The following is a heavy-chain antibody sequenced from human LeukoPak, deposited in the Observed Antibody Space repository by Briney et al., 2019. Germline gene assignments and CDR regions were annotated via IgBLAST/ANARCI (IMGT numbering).Heavy chain of an antibody. D-gene: IGHD3-3*01. CDR3: AREYYDFWSGFSTGGAFDI. V-gene: IGHV3-7*01. J-gene: IGHJ3*02. Sequence: PGGSLRLSCAASGFTFSSYWMSWVRQAPGKGLEWVANIKQDGSEKYYVDSVKGRFTISRDNAKNSLYLQMNSLRAEDTAVYYCAREYYDFWSGFSTGGAFDIWGQGTMVTVSS. CDR1: GFTFSSYW. CDR2: IKQDGSEK.